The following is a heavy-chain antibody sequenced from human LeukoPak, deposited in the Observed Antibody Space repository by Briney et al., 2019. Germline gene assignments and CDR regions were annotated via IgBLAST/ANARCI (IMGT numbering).Heavy chain of an antibody. J-gene: IGHJ6*04. CDR1: GGSMSSYY. CDR2: IYYSGST. V-gene: IGHV4-59*01. D-gene: IGHD1-14*01. CDR3: ARNFPGRTEDV. Sequence: PSETLSLTCTVSGGSMSSYYWSWIRQPPGKGLEWVGYIYYSGSTNYNPSLKSRVTISLDTSKNQFSLKLSSVTAADTAVYYCARNFPGRTEDVWGKGTTVIVSS.